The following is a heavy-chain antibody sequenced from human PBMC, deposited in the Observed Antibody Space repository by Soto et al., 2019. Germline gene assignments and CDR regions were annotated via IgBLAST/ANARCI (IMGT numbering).Heavy chain of an antibody. CDR1: GFTCSSYD. D-gene: IGHD2-8*02. V-gene: IGHV3-23*01. CDR2: ILVRGST. Sequence: GGSLRLSCAASGFTCSSYDMSWVRQAPGKGLEWVSTILVRGSTHYPDSVKGRFTISRDNSKNTVFLQMNSLTAGDTAVYYCAKATATGGGAFDICGQGTMVTVSS. CDR3: AKATATGGGAFDI. J-gene: IGHJ3*02.